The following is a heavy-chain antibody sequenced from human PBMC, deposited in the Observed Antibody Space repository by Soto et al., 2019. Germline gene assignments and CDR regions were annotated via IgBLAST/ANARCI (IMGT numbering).Heavy chain of an antibody. CDR3: ARGLQRRFGGYKGLGHYGMDV. J-gene: IGHJ6*02. CDR2: INHSGST. Sequence: PSETLSLTCAVYGGSLNDYYWTWIRQSPGKGLEWIGEINHSGSTDYNPSLKSRVTMSVDTSQSQFSLNLTSVTAADTALYYCARGLQRRFGGYKGLGHYGMDVWGQGTTVTVSS. D-gene: IGHD5-12*01. CDR1: GGSLNDYY. V-gene: IGHV4-34*01.